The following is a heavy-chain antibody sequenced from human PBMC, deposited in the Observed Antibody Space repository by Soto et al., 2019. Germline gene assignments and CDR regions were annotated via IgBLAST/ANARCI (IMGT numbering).Heavy chain of an antibody. D-gene: IGHD3-10*01. J-gene: IGHJ4*02. CDR2: MNPDSGNT. V-gene: IGHV1-8*01. CDR1: GYTFSNYD. CDR3: ARGGFGTGSYFNY. Sequence: QVQLVHSGAEVRRPGASVKVSCRASGYTFSNYDINWVRQATGQGLEWMGWMNPDSGNTGYAQKFQGRVTMTRDTSINTAYLELSSLRSEDTAVYYCARGGFGTGSYFNYWGQGTLVIVSS.